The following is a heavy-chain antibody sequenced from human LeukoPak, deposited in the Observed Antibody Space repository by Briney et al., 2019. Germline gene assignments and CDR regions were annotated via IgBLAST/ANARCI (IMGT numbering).Heavy chain of an antibody. Sequence: NPSETLSLTCTVSGGSISSYYWSWIRQPPGKGLEWIGYIYYSGSTNYNPSLKSRVTISVDTSKNQFSLKLSSVTAADTAVYYCARQEGYCSSTSCYGIGMIDYWGQGTLVTVSS. V-gene: IGHV4-59*08. CDR3: ARQEGYCSSTSCYGIGMIDY. CDR1: GGSISSYY. D-gene: IGHD2-2*01. J-gene: IGHJ4*02. CDR2: IYYSGST.